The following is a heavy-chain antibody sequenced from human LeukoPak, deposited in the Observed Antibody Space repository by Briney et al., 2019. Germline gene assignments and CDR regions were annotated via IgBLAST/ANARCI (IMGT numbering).Heavy chain of an antibody. CDR1: GGSFSGYY. V-gene: IGHV4-34*01. CDR2: INHSGST. CDR3: ARGPLRRDGYTLPFDY. D-gene: IGHD5-12*01. Sequence: NSSETLSLTCAVYGGSFSGYYWSWIRQPPGKGLEWIGEINHSGSTNYNPSLKSRVTISVDTSKNQFSLKLSSVTAADTAVYYCARGPLRRDGYTLPFDYWGQGTLVTVSS. J-gene: IGHJ4*02.